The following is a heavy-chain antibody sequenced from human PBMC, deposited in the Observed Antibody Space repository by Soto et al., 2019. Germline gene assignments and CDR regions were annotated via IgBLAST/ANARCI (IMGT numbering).Heavy chain of an antibody. Sequence: EVQLVQSGGGLIQPGGSLRLTCAASGCDFSNYEMNWVRQAPGKGLEWVSYISSSGNIIYYADSVKGRFIISRDNSKNAVYLQMSSLRAEDTAIYPCARIRVESSSFRLYYYGMDVWGQGTTVTVS. D-gene: IGHD6-6*01. CDR2: ISSSGNII. CDR3: ARIRVESSSFRLYYYGMDV. CDR1: GCDFSNYE. J-gene: IGHJ6*02. V-gene: IGHV3-48*03.